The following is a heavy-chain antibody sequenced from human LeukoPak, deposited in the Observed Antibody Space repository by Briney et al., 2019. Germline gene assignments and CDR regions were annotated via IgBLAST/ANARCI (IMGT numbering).Heavy chain of an antibody. Sequence: ASVKVSCKVSGYTLTELSMHWVRQAPGKGLEWMGGFDPEDGETIYAQKFQGRVTMTEDTSTDTAYMGLSSLRSEDTAVYYCATPERYSNSWYLVYWGQGTLVTVSS. D-gene: IGHD6-13*01. CDR1: GYTLTELS. J-gene: IGHJ4*02. CDR2: FDPEDGET. CDR3: ATPERYSNSWYLVY. V-gene: IGHV1-24*01.